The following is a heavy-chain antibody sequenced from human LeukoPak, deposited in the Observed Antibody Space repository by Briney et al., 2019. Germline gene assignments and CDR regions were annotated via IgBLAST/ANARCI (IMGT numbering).Heavy chain of an antibody. CDR3: AKDKAAYYDFWSGPQNFDI. D-gene: IGHD3-3*01. CDR2: ISWNSGSI. V-gene: IGHV3-9*03. CDR1: GFTFDDYA. Sequence: QPGRSLRLSCAASGFTFDDYAMHWVRQAPGKGLEWVSGISWNSGSIGYADSVKGRFTISRDDAKNSLYLQMNSLRAEDMALYYCAKDKAAYYDFWSGPQNFDIWGQGTMVTVSS. J-gene: IGHJ3*02.